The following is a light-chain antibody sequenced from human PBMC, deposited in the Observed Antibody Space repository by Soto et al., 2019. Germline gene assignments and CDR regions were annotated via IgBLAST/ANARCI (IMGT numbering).Light chain of an antibody. Sequence: EIVLTQSPGTLSLSPGERATLSCRASQSVSSGYLAWYQQKPGQAPRLLIYGASTRATGIPDRFSGSGSGTDFTLTISRLEPEDFAVYYCQQRSNWPTFGGGTKVEIK. CDR2: GAS. V-gene: IGKV3D-20*02. CDR1: QSVSSGY. CDR3: QQRSNWPT. J-gene: IGKJ4*01.